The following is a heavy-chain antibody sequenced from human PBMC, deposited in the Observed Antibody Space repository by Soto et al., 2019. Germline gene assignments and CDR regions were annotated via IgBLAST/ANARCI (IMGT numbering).Heavy chain of an antibody. V-gene: IGHV4-39*01. CDR1: GGSISSSSYY. J-gene: IGHJ6*02. D-gene: IGHD2-2*01. Sequence: SETLSLTCTVSGGSISSSSYYWGWIRQPPGKGLEWIGSIYYSGSTYYNPSLKSRVTISVDTSKNQFSLKLSSVTAADTAVYYCASEGYCSSTSCYAGGMDYYYYYGMDVWGQGTTVTVSS. CDR3: ASEGYCSSTSCYAGGMDYYYYYGMDV. CDR2: IYYSGST.